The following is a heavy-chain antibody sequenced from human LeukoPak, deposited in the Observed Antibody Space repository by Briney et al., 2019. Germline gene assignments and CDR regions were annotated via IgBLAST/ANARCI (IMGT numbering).Heavy chain of an antibody. D-gene: IGHD6-13*01. J-gene: IGHJ4*02. CDR1: GFTFSSYA. Sequence: ETGGPLRLSCAASGFTFSSYAMNWVRQAPGKGLEWVSAISGSGGTYYADSVKGRFTISRDNSKNTLYLQMNNLRAEDTAIYYCAKKGLASAGRPPYFDYWGQGALATVPS. V-gene: IGHV3-23*01. CDR3: AKKGLASAGRPPYFDY. CDR2: ISGSGGT.